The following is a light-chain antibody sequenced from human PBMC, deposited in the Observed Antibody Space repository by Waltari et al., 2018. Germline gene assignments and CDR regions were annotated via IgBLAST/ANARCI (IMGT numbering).Light chain of an antibody. CDR1: SGDVGDYNL. CDR3: SSYTSSSTLGV. Sequence: ISCTGTSGDVGDYNLVSWYQQHPGKAPKLMIYDVTNRPSGISYRFSGSKSGNTASLTISGLQAEDEADYYCSSYTSSSTLGVFGTGTKVTVL. V-gene: IGLV2-14*03. J-gene: IGLJ1*01. CDR2: DVT.